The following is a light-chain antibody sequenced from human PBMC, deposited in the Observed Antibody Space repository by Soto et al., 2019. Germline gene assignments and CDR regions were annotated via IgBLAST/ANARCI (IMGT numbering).Light chain of an antibody. V-gene: IGKV3-15*01. CDR3: QQYNKCPLT. J-gene: IGKJ4*01. CDR1: QSVSSN. CDR2: VAS. Sequence: EIVMTQSPVTLSVSPGERATLSCRASQSVSSNLAWYQQKPGQSPRLLIYVASTRATGIPARFSGSGSGTEFILTLSSLQSEDFALYYCQQYNKCPLTFGGGTRVEIK.